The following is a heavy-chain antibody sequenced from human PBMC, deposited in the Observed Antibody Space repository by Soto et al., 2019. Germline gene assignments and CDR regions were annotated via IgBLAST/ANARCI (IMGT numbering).Heavy chain of an antibody. J-gene: IGHJ4*02. CDR1: GGSINSYY. D-gene: IGHD6-19*01. Sequence: NPSATLSLTCTVSGGSINSYYWSWIRQPPGKGLEWIGYIYYSGSTNYNPSLKSRVTISADTSKSLFSLKLRSVTAADTAVYYCARHNGWTYNDYWGQGTLVTVSS. CDR2: IYYSGST. V-gene: IGHV4-59*08. CDR3: ARHNGWTYNDY.